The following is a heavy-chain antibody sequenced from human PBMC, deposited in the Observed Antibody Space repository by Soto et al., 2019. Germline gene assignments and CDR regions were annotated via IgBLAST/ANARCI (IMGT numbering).Heavy chain of an antibody. CDR3: ARGNLSFDFDS. CDR1: GFNFGFFG. CDR2: ISGDGINT. Sequence: QIQLVESGGDVVQPGKSLRLSCAASGFNFGFFGMHWVRQAPGKGLEWVAFISGDGINTQYADSVRGRFTLSRDYSRKTMYLQMDSLRDEETALYDCARGNLSFDFDSWGLGTLVTVSS. J-gene: IGHJ4*02. V-gene: IGHV3-30*03. D-gene: IGHD1-26*01.